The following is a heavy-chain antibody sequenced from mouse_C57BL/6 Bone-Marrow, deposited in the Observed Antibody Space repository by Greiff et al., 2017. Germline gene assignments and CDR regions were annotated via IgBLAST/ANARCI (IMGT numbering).Heavy chain of an antibody. CDR2: FHPYNDDT. CDR1: GYTFTTYP. D-gene: IGHD1-1*01. CDR3: ARSYYGSSRYWYFDV. J-gene: IGHJ1*03. Sequence: VKLQESGAELVKPGASVKMSCKASGYTFTTYPIEWMKQNHGKSLEWIGNFHPYNDDTKYNEKFKGKATLTVEKSSSTVYLELSRLTSDDSAVYYGARSYYGSSRYWYFDVWGTGTTVTVSS. V-gene: IGHV1-47*01.